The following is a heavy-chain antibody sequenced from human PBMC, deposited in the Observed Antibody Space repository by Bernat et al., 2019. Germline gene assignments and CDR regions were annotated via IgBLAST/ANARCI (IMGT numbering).Heavy chain of an antibody. V-gene: IGHV1-58*02. Sequence: RKRGKEGKEGKKRGTEGKVSCKEEGGKGTRAERKGVRQARGQRREGRGWIVVGSGNTNYAQKFQERVTSTRDMSTSTAYMELSSLRSEDTAVYYCAAADGDYDYWGQGTLVTVSS. J-gene: IGHJ4*02. CDR3: AAADGDYDY. CDR1: GGKGTRAE. CDR2: IVVGSGNT. D-gene: IGHD4-17*01.